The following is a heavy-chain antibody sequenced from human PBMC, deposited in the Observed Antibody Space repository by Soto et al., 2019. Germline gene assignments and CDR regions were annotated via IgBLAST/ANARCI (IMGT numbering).Heavy chain of an antibody. CDR1: GFTFSSYS. V-gene: IGHV3-48*02. CDR2: ISSSSSTI. J-gene: IGHJ5*02. CDR3: ARDLGYCSSTSCYYNWFDP. D-gene: IGHD2-2*01. Sequence: EVQLVESGGGLVQPGGSLRLSCAASGFTFSSYSMNRVRQAPGKGLEWVSYISSSSSTIYYADSVKGRFTISRDNAKNSLYLQMNSLRDEDTAVYYCARDLGYCSSTSCYYNWFDPWGQGTLVTVSS.